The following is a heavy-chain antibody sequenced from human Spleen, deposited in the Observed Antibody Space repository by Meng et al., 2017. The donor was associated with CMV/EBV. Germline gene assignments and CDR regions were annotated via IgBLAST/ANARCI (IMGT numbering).Heavy chain of an antibody. D-gene: IGHD4-17*01. CDR3: ARSLSTVNHYYFDS. Sequence: GGSLRLSCAASGFTVSRNYMGWVRQAPGKGLEWVSIIYSDGSTYYADSVKGRFTISRDNSKNTLYLQMNSLRAEDTAVYYCARSLSTVNHYYFDSWGRGTLVTVSS. CDR2: IYSDGST. CDR1: GFTVSRNY. J-gene: IGHJ4*02. V-gene: IGHV3-66*02.